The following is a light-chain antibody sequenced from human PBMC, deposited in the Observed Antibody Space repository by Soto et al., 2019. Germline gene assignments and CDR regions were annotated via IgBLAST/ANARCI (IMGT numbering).Light chain of an antibody. CDR1: QSVSSY. V-gene: IGKV3-20*01. Sequence: EIELTQSPATLSLSPGERATLSCGASQSVSSYLAWYQQKPGQAPRLLIYAASSRATGIPDRFSGSGSGTDFTLTISRLEPEDFAVYYCQQYGSSPTFGQGTKVDIK. CDR2: AAS. CDR3: QQYGSSPT. J-gene: IGKJ1*01.